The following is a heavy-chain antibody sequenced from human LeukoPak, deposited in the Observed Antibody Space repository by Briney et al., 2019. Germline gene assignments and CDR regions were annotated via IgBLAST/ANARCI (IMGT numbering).Heavy chain of an antibody. D-gene: IGHD3-16*02. CDR3: ARVPRSVITFGGVIAIRRRNWFDP. CDR2: INHSGST. J-gene: IGHJ5*02. V-gene: IGHV4-34*01. Sequence: PSETLSLTCAVYGGSFSGYYWSWIRQPPGKGLEWIGEINHSGSTNYNPSLKSRVTISVDTSKNQFSLKLSSVTAADTAVYYCARVPRSVITFGGVIAIRRRNWFDPWGQGTLVTVSS. CDR1: GGSFSGYY.